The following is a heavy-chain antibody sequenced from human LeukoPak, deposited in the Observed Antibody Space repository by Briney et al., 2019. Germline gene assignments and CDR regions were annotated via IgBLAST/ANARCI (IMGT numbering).Heavy chain of an antibody. CDR2: INPNSGGT. CDR1: GYTFTGYY. J-gene: IGHJ4*02. V-gene: IGHV1-2*02. Sequence: GASVKVSCKASGYTFTGYYMHWVRQAPGQGLEWMGWINPNSGGTNYAQKFQGRVTITRNTSISTAYMELNSLRSEDTAVYYCARDSLYCSSTNCYDPPFDCWGQGTLVTVSS. CDR3: ARDSLYCSSTNCYDPPFDC. D-gene: IGHD2-2*01.